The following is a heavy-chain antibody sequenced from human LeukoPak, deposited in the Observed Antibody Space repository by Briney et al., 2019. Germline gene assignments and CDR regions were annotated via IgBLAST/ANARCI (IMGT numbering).Heavy chain of an antibody. V-gene: IGHV1-69*13. CDR3: ARRVLRRGYSGYEGLDY. Sequence: GASVKVSCKASGGTFISYAISWVRQAPGQGLEWMGGIIPIFGTANYAQKFQGRVTITADESTSTAYMELSSLRSEDTAVYYCARRVLRRGYSGYEGLDYWGQGTLVTVSS. CDR2: IIPIFGTA. J-gene: IGHJ4*02. D-gene: IGHD5-12*01. CDR1: GGTFISYA.